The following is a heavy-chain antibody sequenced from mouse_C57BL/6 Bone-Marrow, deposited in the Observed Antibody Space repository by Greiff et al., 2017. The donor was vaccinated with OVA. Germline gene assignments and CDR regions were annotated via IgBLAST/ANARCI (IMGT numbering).Heavy chain of an antibody. D-gene: IGHD1-3*01. Sequence: VQLQQPGAELVRPGSSVKLSCKASGYTFTSYWMDWVQQSPGQGLEWIGNIYPSDSETHYNQKFKDKATLTVDKSSSTAYMQLSSLTSEDSAVDYCARELGSKWAWFAYWGQGTLVTVSA. J-gene: IGHJ3*01. CDR2: IYPSDSET. CDR3: ARELGSKWAWFAY. V-gene: IGHV1-61*01. CDR1: GYTFTSYW.